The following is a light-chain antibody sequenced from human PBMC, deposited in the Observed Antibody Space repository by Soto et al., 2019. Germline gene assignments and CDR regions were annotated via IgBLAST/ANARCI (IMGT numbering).Light chain of an antibody. CDR2: GAS. CDR3: QQYANSPT. CDR1: QSVSSN. Sequence: EIVMTQSPATLSVSPGERATLSCRASQSVSSNLAWYQQQLGQAPRLLIYGASIRATGIPDRFSGSGSGTDFTLTISGLEPEDSAVFYCQQYANSPTFGQGTKVDIK. J-gene: IGKJ1*01. V-gene: IGKV3D-15*01.